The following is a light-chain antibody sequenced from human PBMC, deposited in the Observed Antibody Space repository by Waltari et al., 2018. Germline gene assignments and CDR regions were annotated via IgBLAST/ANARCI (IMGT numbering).Light chain of an antibody. CDR2: WAS. J-gene: IGKJ1*01. CDR1: QSVLYSSNNKNY. CDR3: HQYYSTPWT. V-gene: IGKV4-1*01. Sequence: DVVMTQSPDSLAVSLGERATINCKSNQSVLYSSNNKNYLTWYQQKPGQPPKLLIYWASTRESGVPDRFSGSGSGTDFTLTISGLRAEDVAVYYCHQYYSTPWTFGQGTKVEIK.